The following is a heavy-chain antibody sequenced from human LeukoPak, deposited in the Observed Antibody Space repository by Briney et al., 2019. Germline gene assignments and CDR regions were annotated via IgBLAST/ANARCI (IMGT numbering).Heavy chain of an antibody. J-gene: IGHJ5*02. V-gene: IGHV4-39*02. CDR2: IYYSGST. CDR3: AREAFSSGWLWLPLKERKNWFDP. CDR1: GDSISSSTYY. Sequence: SETLSLTCTVSGDSISSSTYYWGWIRQPPGKGLEYIGTIYYSGSTYYNPSLKSRVTISVDTSKNHFSLKLSSVTAADTAVYYCAREAFSSGWLWLPLKERKNWFDPWGQGTLVTVSS. D-gene: IGHD6-19*01.